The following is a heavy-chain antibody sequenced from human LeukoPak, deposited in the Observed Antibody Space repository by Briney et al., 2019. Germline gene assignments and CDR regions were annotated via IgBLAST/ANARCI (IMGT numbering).Heavy chain of an antibody. CDR1: GGSVSGSGYC. CDR3: VWFSTSSGWFDP. Sequence: SETLSLTCIVSGGSVSGSGYCWGWIRQPPGKGLEWIGCVHYSGGTYYNPPLKSRVTISVDTSKNHLSLKLTSVTAADTAVYYCVWFSTSSGWFDPWGQGTLVTVSS. V-gene: IGHV4-39*01. D-gene: IGHD2/OR15-2a*01. CDR2: VHYSGGT. J-gene: IGHJ5*02.